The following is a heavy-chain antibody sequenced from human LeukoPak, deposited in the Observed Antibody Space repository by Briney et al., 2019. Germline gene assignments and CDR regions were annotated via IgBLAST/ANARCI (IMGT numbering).Heavy chain of an antibody. V-gene: IGHV5-51*01. Sequence: GESLKISGKGSGSSFTSYWIGWVRQLPGKGLEWMGIIYPGDSDTRYSPSFQGQVTISADKSISTAYLQWSSLKASDSAMYYCARRYSSAWYPFDYWGLGTLVTVSS. J-gene: IGHJ4*02. CDR3: ARRYSSAWYPFDY. CDR1: GSSFTSYW. CDR2: IYPGDSDT. D-gene: IGHD6-19*01.